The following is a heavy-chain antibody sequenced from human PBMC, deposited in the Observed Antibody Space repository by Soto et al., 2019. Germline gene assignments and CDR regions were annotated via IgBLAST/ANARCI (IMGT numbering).Heavy chain of an antibody. CDR3: AREVKGVTSFDY. V-gene: IGHV1-3*01. J-gene: IGHJ4*02. CDR1: GFTALSYA. CDR2: LNGGVDGT. Sequence: QVRLIQSGPEMMQPGASVRVSCTASGFTALSYAFHWVRQAPGQGPEWLGWLNGGVDGTSYSQRLQGRVTISRDTSTNTVYLEVKSLISEDTAVYYCAREVKGVTSFDYWGQGTLVTVSS. D-gene: IGHD3-10*01.